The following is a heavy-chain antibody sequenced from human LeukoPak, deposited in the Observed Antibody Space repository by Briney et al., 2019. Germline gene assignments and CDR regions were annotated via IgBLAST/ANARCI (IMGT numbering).Heavy chain of an antibody. Sequence: GGSLRLSCAASGFTFSSYWMSWVRQAPGKGLEWVANIKQDGSEKYYVDSVKGRFTISTDNAKNSLYLQMNSLRAEDTAVYYCARDPVAARPNYYYMDVWGKGTMVTVSS. J-gene: IGHJ6*03. CDR1: GFTFSSYW. CDR2: IKQDGSEK. D-gene: IGHD6-6*01. CDR3: ARDPVAARPNYYYMDV. V-gene: IGHV3-7*01.